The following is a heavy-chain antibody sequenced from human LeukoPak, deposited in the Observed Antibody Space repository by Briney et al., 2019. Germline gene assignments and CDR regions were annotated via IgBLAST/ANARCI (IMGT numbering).Heavy chain of an antibody. CDR1: GGSISSYY. D-gene: IGHD3-22*01. CDR3: AVGVSSGYCYSIDY. V-gene: IGHV4-4*07. J-gene: IGHJ4*02. CDR2: IYTSGST. Sequence: PSETLSLTCTVSGGSISSYYWSWIRQPAGKGLEWIGRIYTSGSTNYNPSLKSRVTMSVDTSKNQFSLKPSSVTAADTAVYYCAVGVSSGYCYSIDYWGQGTLVTVSS.